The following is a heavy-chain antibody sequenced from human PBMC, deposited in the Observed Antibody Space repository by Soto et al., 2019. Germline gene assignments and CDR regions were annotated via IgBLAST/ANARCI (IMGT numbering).Heavy chain of an antibody. CDR3: ARHSVSAGGGMDV. V-gene: IGHV4-39*01. J-gene: IGHJ6*02. Sequence: PSETLSLTCTVSGGSISSSSYYWGWIRQPPGKGLEWIGSIYYSGSTYYNPSLKSRVTISVDTSKNQFSLKLSPVTAADTAVYYCARHSVSAGGGMDVWGQGTTVTVSS. D-gene: IGHD3-10*01. CDR2: IYYSGST. CDR1: GGSISSSSYY.